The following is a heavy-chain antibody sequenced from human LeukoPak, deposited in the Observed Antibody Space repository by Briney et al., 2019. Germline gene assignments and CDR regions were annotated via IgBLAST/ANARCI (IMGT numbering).Heavy chain of an antibody. CDR1: GGSISSGGYY. J-gene: IGHJ4*02. V-gene: IGHV4-30-2*01. CDR3: AREGATTVTTEGGY. Sequence: SQTLSLTCTVSGGSISSGGYYWSWIRQPPGKGLEWIGYIYHSGSTYYNPSLKSRVTISVDRSKNQFSLKLSSVTAADTAVYYCAREGATTVTTEGGYWGQGTLVTVSS. CDR2: IYHSGST. D-gene: IGHD4-17*01.